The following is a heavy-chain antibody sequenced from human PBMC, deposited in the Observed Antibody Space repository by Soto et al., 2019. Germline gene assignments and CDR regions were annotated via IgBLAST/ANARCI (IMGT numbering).Heavy chain of an antibody. V-gene: IGHV4-59*01. CDR1: SGALGRYY. Sequence: SETLSRTCPVSSGALGRYYWRWIRQRPGKGLEGIGYGFYTGRANYNASLKSRVSISLDTSNYQFSLKLSSVTAEDTAVYDCARDGDGRMTTNPYYYHGMDVWGPGSTVT. CDR2: GFYTGRA. D-gene: IGHD4-4*01. J-gene: IGHJ6*02. CDR3: ARDGDGRMTTNPYYYHGMDV.